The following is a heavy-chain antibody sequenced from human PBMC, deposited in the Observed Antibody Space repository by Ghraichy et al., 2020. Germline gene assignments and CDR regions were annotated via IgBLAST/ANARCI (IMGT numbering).Heavy chain of an antibody. V-gene: IGHV1-3*01. J-gene: IGHJ4*02. Sequence: ASVKVSCKASGYTFTSYAMHWVRQAPGQRLEWMGWINAGNGNTKYSQKFQGRVTITRDTSASTAYMELSSLRSEDTAVYYCARASYRLTGGVITHFDYWGQGTLVTVSS. CDR2: INAGNGNT. D-gene: IGHD3-10*01. CDR1: GYTFTSYA. CDR3: ARASYRLTGGVITHFDY.